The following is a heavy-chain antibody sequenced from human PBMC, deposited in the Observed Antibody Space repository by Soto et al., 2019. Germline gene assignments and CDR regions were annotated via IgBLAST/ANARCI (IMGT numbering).Heavy chain of an antibody. CDR1: GGSISSHY. V-gene: IGHV4-59*11. CDR3: ARVMRAAFDI. Sequence: PSETLSLTCTVSGGSISSHYWSWIRQPPGKGLEWIGYIYYSGSTNYNPSLKSRVTISVDTSKNQFSLKLSSVTAADTAVYYCARVMRAAFDIWGQGTMVTVSS. J-gene: IGHJ3*02. CDR2: IYYSGST.